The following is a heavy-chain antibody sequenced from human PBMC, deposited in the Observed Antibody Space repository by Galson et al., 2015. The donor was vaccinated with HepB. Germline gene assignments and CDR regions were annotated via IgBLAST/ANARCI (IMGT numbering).Heavy chain of an antibody. CDR1: GFTFSSYA. J-gene: IGHJ6*02. CDR3: ARDYASSWYFNHYYGMDV. D-gene: IGHD6-13*01. V-gene: IGHV3-30*04. Sequence: SLRLSCAASGFTFSSYAMHWVRQAPGKGLEWVAVISYDGSNKYYADSVKGRFTISRDNSKNTLYLQMNSLRDEDTAVYYCARDYASSWYFNHYYGMDVWGQGTTVTVSS. CDR2: ISYDGSNK.